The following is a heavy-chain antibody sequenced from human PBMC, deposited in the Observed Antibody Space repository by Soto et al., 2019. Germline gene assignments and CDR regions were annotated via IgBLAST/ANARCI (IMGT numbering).Heavy chain of an antibody. CDR3: ATASVTTRVYFQH. J-gene: IGHJ1*01. D-gene: IGHD4-17*01. V-gene: IGHV1-69*02. CDR2: IIPILGIA. CDR1: GGTFSSYT. Sequence: QVQLVQSGAEVKKPGSSVKVSCKASGGTFSSYTISWVRQAPGQGLEWMGRIIPILGIANYAQKFQGRVTITADKSTSTADVEVSSLSAEDTAVYYCATASVTTRVYFQHGGQGTLVTVSS.